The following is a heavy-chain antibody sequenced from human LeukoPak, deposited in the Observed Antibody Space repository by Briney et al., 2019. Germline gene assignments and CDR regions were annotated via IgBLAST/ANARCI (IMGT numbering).Heavy chain of an antibody. Sequence: GGSLRLSCTASGFTFSTYAMHWVRQAPGKGLEWVSGISYDGSGKYYIASVQGRFTISRDNSKNTLYLQMNSLRTEDTALYYCARERGNYSYLLDSWGQGTLVTVSS. V-gene: IGHV3-30-3*01. J-gene: IGHJ4*02. CDR2: ISYDGSGK. CDR1: GFTFSTYA. D-gene: IGHD1-7*01. CDR3: ARERGNYSYLLDS.